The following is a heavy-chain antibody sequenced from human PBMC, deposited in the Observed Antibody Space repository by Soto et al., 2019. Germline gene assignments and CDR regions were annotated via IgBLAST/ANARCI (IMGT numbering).Heavy chain of an antibody. Sequence: EVQLLESGGGLVQPGGSLRLSCAASGFTFSSYAMSWVRQAPGKGLEWVSAISGSGGSTYYADSGKGRFTISRDNSKNTLYLQMNSLRADDTAVYYCAKLIRYFDWAHFDYWGQGTLVTVSS. J-gene: IGHJ4*02. CDR2: ISGSGGST. V-gene: IGHV3-23*01. D-gene: IGHD3-9*01. CDR3: AKLIRYFDWAHFDY. CDR1: GFTFSSYA.